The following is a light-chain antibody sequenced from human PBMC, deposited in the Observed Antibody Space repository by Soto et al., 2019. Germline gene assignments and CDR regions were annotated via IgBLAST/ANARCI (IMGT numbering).Light chain of an antibody. J-gene: IGKJ1*01. CDR3: QQSYSTPQT. CDR2: AAS. Sequence: DLQMTQSPSSLSASVGDRVTITCRASPSITNYLNWYQQEPGKAPKLLIYAASTLQSGVPPRFSGSGSWTDFTLTIISLQPEDFATYYCQQSYSTPQTFGQGTNVEIK. CDR1: PSITNY. V-gene: IGKV1-39*01.